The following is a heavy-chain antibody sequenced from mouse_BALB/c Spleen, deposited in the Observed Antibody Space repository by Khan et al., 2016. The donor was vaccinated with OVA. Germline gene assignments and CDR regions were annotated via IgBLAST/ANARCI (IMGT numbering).Heavy chain of an antibody. Sequence: QIQLVQSGPELNKPGETIKISCKASGYTFTNNGVNWMKQAPGKGLRWMGWINTYTGEPTYADDFKGRFAFSLEISVSTAYLQFNNLKNEDTATYFCARSMPHYYGSRYFDYWGQGTTLTVSS. J-gene: IGHJ2*01. CDR2: INTYTGEP. CDR1: GYTFTNNG. CDR3: ARSMPHYYGSRYFDY. V-gene: IGHV9-3-1*01. D-gene: IGHD1-1*01.